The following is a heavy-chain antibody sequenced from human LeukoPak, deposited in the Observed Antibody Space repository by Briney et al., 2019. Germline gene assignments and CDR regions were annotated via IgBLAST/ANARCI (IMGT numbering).Heavy chain of an antibody. V-gene: IGHV3-21*01. D-gene: IGHD1-26*01. CDR2: ISSSSSYI. J-gene: IGHJ4*02. CDR3: ARVSGSTRTRIFDY. Sequence: GGSLRLSCAASGFTFSSYSMNWVRQAPGKGLEWVSSISSSSSYIYYADSVKGRFTISRGNAKNSLYLQMNSLRAEDTAVYYCARVSGSTRTRIFDYWGQGTLVTVSS. CDR1: GFTFSSYS.